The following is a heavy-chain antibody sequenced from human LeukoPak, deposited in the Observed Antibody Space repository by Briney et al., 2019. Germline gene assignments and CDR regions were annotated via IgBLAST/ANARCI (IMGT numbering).Heavy chain of an antibody. V-gene: IGHV4-39*07. Sequence: SETLSLTCTVSGGSISSSSYYWGWIRQPPGKGLEWIGSIYYSGSTYYNPSLKSRVTISVDTSKNQFSLKLSSVTAADTAVYYCARVITIFGVVNHPRRYYYYYMDVWGKGTTVTVSS. D-gene: IGHD3-3*01. CDR1: GGSISSSSYY. CDR2: IYYSGST. CDR3: ARVITIFGVVNHPRRYYYYYMDV. J-gene: IGHJ6*03.